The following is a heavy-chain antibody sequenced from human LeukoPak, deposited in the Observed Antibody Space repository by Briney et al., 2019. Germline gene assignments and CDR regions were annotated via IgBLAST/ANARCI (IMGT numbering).Heavy chain of an antibody. CDR3: ARGRSGWYFDY. D-gene: IGHD6-19*01. V-gene: IGHV4-59*01. J-gene: IGHJ4*02. Sequence: SETLSLTCTVSGGSISSYYWSWIRQPPGKGPEWIGYIYYSGSTNYNPSLKSRVTISVDTSKNQFSLKVSSVTAADTAVYYCARGRSGWYFDYWGQGTLVTVSS. CDR2: IYYSGST. CDR1: GGSISSYY.